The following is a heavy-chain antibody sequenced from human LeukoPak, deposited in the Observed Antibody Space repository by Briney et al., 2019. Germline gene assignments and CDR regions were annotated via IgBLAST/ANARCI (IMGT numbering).Heavy chain of an antibody. V-gene: IGHV4-4*07. CDR1: GDSISSYY. CDR2: IYTSGST. CDR3: ARVDYDFWSGYRSYYFDY. D-gene: IGHD3-3*01. Sequence: PSETLSLTCTVSGDSISSYYWSWIRQPAGKGLEWLGRIYTSGSTNYNPSLKSRVTMSVDTSKNQFSLKLSSVTAADTAVYYCARVDYDFWSGYRSYYFDYWGQGTLVTVSS. J-gene: IGHJ4*02.